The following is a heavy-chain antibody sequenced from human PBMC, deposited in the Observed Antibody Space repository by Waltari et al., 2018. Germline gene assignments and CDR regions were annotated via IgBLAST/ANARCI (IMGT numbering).Heavy chain of an antibody. D-gene: IGHD2-15*01. CDR2: IYHSGST. CDR1: GYSISSGYY. J-gene: IGHJ5*02. CDR3: ARRGVGAYCSGGSCYRWWFDP. V-gene: IGHV4-38-2*01. Sequence: QVQLQESGPGLVTPSETLSLTSAVSGYSISSGYYWGWLRHPPAKGLAWMGSIYHSGSTYYNPSLKSRVTISVDTSKNQFSLKLSSVTAADTAVYYCARRGVGAYCSGGSCYRWWFDPWGQGTLVTVSS.